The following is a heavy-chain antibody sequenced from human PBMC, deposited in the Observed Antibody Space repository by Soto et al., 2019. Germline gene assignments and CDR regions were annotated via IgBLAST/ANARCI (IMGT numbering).Heavy chain of an antibody. Sequence: PGGSLRLSCAASGFTFSSYSMNWVRQAPGKGLEWVSSISSSSSYIYYADSVKGRFTISRDNAKNYRYLQMNSLRAEDTAVYYFARDPPSSWYDLGWFDPWGQGTLVTVSS. CDR2: ISSSSSYI. CDR1: GFTFSSYS. V-gene: IGHV3-21*01. D-gene: IGHD6-13*01. J-gene: IGHJ5*02. CDR3: ARDPPSSWYDLGWFDP.